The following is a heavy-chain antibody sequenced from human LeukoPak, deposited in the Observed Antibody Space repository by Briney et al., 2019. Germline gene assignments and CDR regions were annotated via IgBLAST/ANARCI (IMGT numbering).Heavy chain of an antibody. D-gene: IGHD6-19*01. V-gene: IGHV3-30*03. CDR2: ISYDGNDK. J-gene: IGHJ4*02. CDR3: GGGWYFFDY. CDR1: GFXFSSYG. Sequence: GGSLRLSCAASGFXFSSYGIHWVRQAPGKGLEWVAVISYDGNDKYYADSVKGRFTISRGNSKSTLYLQMNSLRAEDTAVYYCGGGWYFFDYWGQGTLVTVSS.